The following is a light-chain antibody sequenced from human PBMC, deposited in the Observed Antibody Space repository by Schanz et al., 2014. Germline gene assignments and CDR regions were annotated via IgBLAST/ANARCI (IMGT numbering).Light chain of an antibody. V-gene: IGKV3-20*01. CDR2: GAS. Sequence: EIVLTQSPGTLSLSPGERATLSCRASQSLSSNYLAWYQQNPGQAPRLLIYGASTRATGIPDRFSGSGSGTDFTLIISRLEPEDFAVYYCQQYVSSLWTFGQGTKVEIK. CDR3: QQYVSSLWT. CDR1: QSLSSNY. J-gene: IGKJ1*01.